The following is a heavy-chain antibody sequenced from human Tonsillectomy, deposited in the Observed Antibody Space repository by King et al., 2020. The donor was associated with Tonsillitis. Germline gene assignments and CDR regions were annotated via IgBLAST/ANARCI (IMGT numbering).Heavy chain of an antibody. D-gene: IGHD3-10*01. V-gene: IGHV1-18*04. CDR1: GYTFTTYG. CDR3: ARGLSSGSGSYYGYDAFDI. CDR2: ISAYNGNT. Sequence: QLVQSGAEVKKPGASVKVSCKASGYTFTTYGLTWVRQAPGQGLEWMGWISAYNGNTNYVQKLHGRVTMTTDTSTSTAYMELRSLRSDDTAVYYCARGLSSGSGSYYGYDAFDIWGQGTMVTVSS. J-gene: IGHJ3*02.